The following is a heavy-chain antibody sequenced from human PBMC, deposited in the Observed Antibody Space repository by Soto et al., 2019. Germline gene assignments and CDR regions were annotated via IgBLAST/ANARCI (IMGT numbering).Heavy chain of an antibody. Sequence: PGGSLRLSCVASGLTVSSNYMSWVRQAPGKGLEWVSVIYSGGSTYYADSVKGRFTISRDNSKNTLYLQMNSLRAEDTAVYYCARPLWRNDYNWGYLDLCGRGTLVTVSS. CDR2: IYSGGST. J-gene: IGHJ2*01. V-gene: IGHV3-66*04. CDR1: GLTVSSNY. D-gene: IGHD4-4*01. CDR3: ARPLWRNDYNWGYLDL.